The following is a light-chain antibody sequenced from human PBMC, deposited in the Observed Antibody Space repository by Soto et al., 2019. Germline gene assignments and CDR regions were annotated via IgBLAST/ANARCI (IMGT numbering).Light chain of an antibody. CDR2: AVT. CDR3: SSYTSSSTL. J-gene: IGLJ1*01. V-gene: IGLV2-14*01. Sequence: QSVLTQPASVSGSPGQSITISCTGTSSDIGAYNYVSWYQQHPGKAPKLMIYAVTHRPSGVSSRFSGSKSANTASLTISGLQAEDEADYYCSSYTSSSTLFGTGTKVTVL. CDR1: SSDIGAYNY.